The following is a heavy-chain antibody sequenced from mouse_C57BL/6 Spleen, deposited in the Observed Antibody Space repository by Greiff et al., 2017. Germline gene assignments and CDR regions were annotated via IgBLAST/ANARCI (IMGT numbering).Heavy chain of an antibody. CDR2: IYPRSGNT. V-gene: IGHV1-81*01. CDR1: GYTFTSYG. CDR3: ASENSGTPNYYFDY. Sequence: QLKQSGAELARPGASVKLSCKASGYTFTSYGISWVKQRTGQGLEWIGEIYPRSGNTYYNEKFKGKATLTADKSSSTAYMELRSLTSEDSAVYFCASENSGTPNYYFDYWCQGTTLTVSS. D-gene: IGHD3-3*01. J-gene: IGHJ2*01.